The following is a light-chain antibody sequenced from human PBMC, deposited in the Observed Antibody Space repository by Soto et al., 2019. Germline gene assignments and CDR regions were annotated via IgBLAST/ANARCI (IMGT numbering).Light chain of an antibody. CDR2: DNN. Sequence: QSVLTQPPSVSATPGQQVTISCSGSSSNIGNNYISWYQQLPGTAPKLVIYDNNKRPSGIPDRFSGSKSGTSATLGITGLQTGDEADYYCGTWDSSLSAVVFGGGTKLTVL. CDR1: SSNIGNNY. J-gene: IGLJ2*01. V-gene: IGLV1-51*01. CDR3: GTWDSSLSAVV.